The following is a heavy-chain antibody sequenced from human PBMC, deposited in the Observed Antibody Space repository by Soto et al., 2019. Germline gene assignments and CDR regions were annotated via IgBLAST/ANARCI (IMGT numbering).Heavy chain of an antibody. D-gene: IGHD4-17*01. J-gene: IGHJ3*02. CDR2: IYSGGST. V-gene: IGHV3-66*01. CDR3: ASLTADSGDTPGTPDFHI. CDR1: GFTVSSNY. Sequence: EVQLVESGGGLVQPGGSLRLSCAASGFTVSSNYMSWVRQAPGKGLEWVSVIYSGGSTYYADSVKGRFTISRDNSKNTLYLQKNTLRPEDRAVSYCASLTADSGDTPGTPDFHIWAKGKMVTVSP.